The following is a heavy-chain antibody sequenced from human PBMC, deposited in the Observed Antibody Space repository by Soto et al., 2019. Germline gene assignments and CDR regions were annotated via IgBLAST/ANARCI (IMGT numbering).Heavy chain of an antibody. CDR2: INPNSGGT. D-gene: IGHD6-19*01. V-gene: IGHV1-2*02. CDR3: ARVGNIAVAALDI. CDR1: GYTFTGYY. Sequence: GASVKVSCKASGYTFTGYYMHWVRQAPGQGLEWMGWINPNSGGTNYAQKFQGRVTMTRDTSISTAYMELSRLRSDDTAVYYCARVGNIAVAALDIWGQGTMVTVSS. J-gene: IGHJ3*02.